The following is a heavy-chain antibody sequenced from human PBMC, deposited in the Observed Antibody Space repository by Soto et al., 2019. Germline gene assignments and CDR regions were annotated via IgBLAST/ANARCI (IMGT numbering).Heavy chain of an antibody. D-gene: IGHD2-15*01. V-gene: IGHV3-7*03. J-gene: IGHJ6*01. CDR3: ARVPSRDGYCSGGSCYYYYGMDV. CDR2: IKQDGSEK. CDR1: VFTFSIYW. Sequence: WGSLLLACASSVFTFSIYWMSWVRQAPGRGLDRVANIKQDGSEKYYVDSVKGRFTISRDNAKNSLYLQMNSLRAEETAVYYCARVPSRDGYCSGGSCYYYYGMDVWGQGTTVTVSS.